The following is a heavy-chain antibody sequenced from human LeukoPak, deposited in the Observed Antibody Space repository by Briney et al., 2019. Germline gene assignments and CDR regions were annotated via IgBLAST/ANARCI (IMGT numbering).Heavy chain of an antibody. CDR1: GFTFSSYE. V-gene: IGHV3-48*03. CDR2: ISSSGSTI. CDR3: ARVPEGYQLPHWYYYYYMDV. Sequence: GGSLRLSCAASGFTFSSYEMNWVRQAPGKGLEWVSYISSSGSTIYYADSVKGRFTISRDNAKNSLYLQMNSLRAEDTAVYYCARVPEGYQLPHWYYYYYMDVWGKGTTVTVSS. D-gene: IGHD2-2*01. J-gene: IGHJ6*03.